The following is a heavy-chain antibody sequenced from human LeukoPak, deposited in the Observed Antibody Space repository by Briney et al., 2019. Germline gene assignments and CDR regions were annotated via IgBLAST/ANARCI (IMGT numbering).Heavy chain of an antibody. CDR2: IIPIFGTA. D-gene: IGHD5-18*01. Sequence: GASVKVSCKASGGTFSSYAISWVRQAPGQGLEWMGGIIPIFGTANYAQKFQGRVTITTDESTSTAYMELSSLRSEDTAVYYCAAGDTAMALDYYYMDVWGKGTTVTVSS. CDR3: AAGDTAMALDYYYMDV. V-gene: IGHV1-69*05. J-gene: IGHJ6*03. CDR1: GGTFSSYA.